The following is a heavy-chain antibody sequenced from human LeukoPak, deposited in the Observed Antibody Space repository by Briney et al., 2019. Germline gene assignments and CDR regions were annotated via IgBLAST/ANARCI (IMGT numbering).Heavy chain of an antibody. J-gene: IGHJ4*02. CDR3: ARSYCSGGSCYWGPFDY. CDR1: GVSISTYY. D-gene: IGHD2-15*01. CDR2: IYYSGST. Sequence: PSESLSLTCTVAGVSISTYYRRWIRQPPGKGLEWVGYIYYSGSTNYNPSLKSRVTISVATSKNQSSLKLSSVTAADTPVYYCARSYCSGGSCYWGPFDYWGQGTLVTVSS. V-gene: IGHV4-59*01.